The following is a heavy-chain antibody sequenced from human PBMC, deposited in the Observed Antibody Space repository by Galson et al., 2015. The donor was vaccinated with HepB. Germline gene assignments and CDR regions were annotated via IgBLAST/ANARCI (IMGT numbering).Heavy chain of an antibody. CDR2: LSWNSGSY. V-gene: IGHV3-9*01. CDR3: AKDRWDLLRMGAFDV. J-gene: IGHJ3*01. D-gene: IGHD2-8*01. Sequence: SLRLSCAASGFTFDNFAMHWVRQVPGKGLEWVSGLSWNSGSYGYADSVKGRFTISRDNSKNSLYLPMNSLRPEDTAVYYCAKDRWDLLRMGAFDVWGQGTLVTVSS. CDR1: GFTFDNFA.